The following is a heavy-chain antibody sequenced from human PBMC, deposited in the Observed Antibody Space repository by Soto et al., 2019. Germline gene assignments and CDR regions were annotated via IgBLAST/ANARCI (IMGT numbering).Heavy chain of an antibody. V-gene: IGHV1-69*01. CDR3: ARATIFGVARKRDPYYYFDY. J-gene: IGHJ4*02. CDR1: GGTFSSYA. D-gene: IGHD3-3*01. CDR2: IIPIFGTA. Sequence: QVQLVQSGAEVKKPGSSVKVSCKASGGTFSSYAISWVRQAPGQGLEWMGGIIPIFGTANYAQKFQGRVTMTADESTSTAYMELSSLRSEDTAVYYCARATIFGVARKRDPYYYFDYWGQGTLVTVSS.